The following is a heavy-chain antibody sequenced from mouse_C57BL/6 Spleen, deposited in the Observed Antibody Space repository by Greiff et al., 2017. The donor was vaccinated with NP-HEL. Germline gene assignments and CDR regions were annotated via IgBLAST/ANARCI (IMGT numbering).Heavy chain of an antibody. CDR2: IDPSDSYT. D-gene: IGHD1-1*01. CDR1: GYTFTSYW. Sequence: QVQLKESGAELVMPGASVKLSCKASGYTFTSYWMHWVKQRPGQGLEWIGEIDPSDSYTNYNQKFKGKSTLTVDKSSSTAYMQLSSLTSEDSAVYYCAREGPRDYGRAFAYWGQGTLVTVSA. CDR3: AREGPRDYGRAFAY. J-gene: IGHJ3*01. V-gene: IGHV1-69*01.